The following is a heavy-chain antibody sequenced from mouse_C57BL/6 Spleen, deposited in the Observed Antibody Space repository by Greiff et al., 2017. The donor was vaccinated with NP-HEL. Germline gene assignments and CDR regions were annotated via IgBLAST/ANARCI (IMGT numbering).Heavy chain of an antibody. J-gene: IGHJ1*03. V-gene: IGHV6-6*01. CDR1: GFTFSDAW. CDR2: IRNKANNHAT. CDR3: TGYGSSYWYFDV. Sequence: DVMLVESGGGLVQPGGSMKLSCAASGFTFSDAWMDWVRQSPEKGLEWVAEIRNKANNHATYYAESVKGRFTISRDDSKSSVYLQMNSLRAEDTGIYYCTGYGSSYWYFDVWGTGTTVTVSS. D-gene: IGHD1-1*01.